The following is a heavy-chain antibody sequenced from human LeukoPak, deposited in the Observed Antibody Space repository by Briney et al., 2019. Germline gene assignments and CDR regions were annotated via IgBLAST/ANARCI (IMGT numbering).Heavy chain of an antibody. CDR1: GFTFSSYA. D-gene: IGHD1-26*01. J-gene: IGHJ4*02. Sequence: GGSLRLSCAASGFTFSSYAMSWVRQAPGKGLEWVSAISGSGGSTYYADSVKGRFTISRDNSKNTLYLQMNSLRAEDTAVYYCAKDDVVRQLVGVYFDYWGQGTLVTVSS. V-gene: IGHV3-23*01. CDR3: AKDDVVRQLVGVYFDY. CDR2: ISGSGGST.